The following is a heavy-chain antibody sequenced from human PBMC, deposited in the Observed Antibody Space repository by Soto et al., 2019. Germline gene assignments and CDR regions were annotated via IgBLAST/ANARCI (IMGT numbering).Heavy chain of an antibody. CDR3: ARANYYDSSGHTPGAFDI. V-gene: IGHV3-53*04. D-gene: IGHD3-22*01. Sequence: GGSLRLSCAASGFTVSSNYMSWVRQAPGKGLEWVSVIYSGGSTYYADSVKGRFTISRHNSKNTLYIQMNSLRAEDTAVYYCARANYYDSSGHTPGAFDIWGQGTMVTVSS. CDR1: GFTVSSNY. CDR2: IYSGGST. J-gene: IGHJ3*02.